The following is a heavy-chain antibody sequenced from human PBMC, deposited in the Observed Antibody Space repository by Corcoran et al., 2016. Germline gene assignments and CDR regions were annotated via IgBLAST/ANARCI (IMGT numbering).Heavy chain of an antibody. Sequence: QVQLVESGGGVVQPGRSLRLSCAASGFIFSSSGMHWVRQAPGKGLEWVAVISYDGSNKYYADSVKGRFTVSRDNSKNTLYLQMNSLRAEDMAVYYCAKEGEEDYWGQGALVTVSS. CDR1: GFIFSSSG. CDR2: ISYDGSNK. CDR3: AKEGEEDY. D-gene: IGHD3-16*01. V-gene: IGHV3-30*18. J-gene: IGHJ4*02.